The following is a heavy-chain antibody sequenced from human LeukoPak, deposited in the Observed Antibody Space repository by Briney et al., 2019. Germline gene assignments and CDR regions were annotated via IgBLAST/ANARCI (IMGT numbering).Heavy chain of an antibody. CDR2: IHHGGST. Sequence: SQTLSLTCTVSGGSISSGGYYWSWIRQPPGKGLEWIGYIHHGGSTYYIPSLESRVTISLDTSKNQFSLKLSSVTAADTAVYYCARSPVGVRNFDYWGQGTLVTVSS. CDR3: ARSPVGVRNFDY. D-gene: IGHD3-10*01. V-gene: IGHV4-30-2*01. J-gene: IGHJ4*02. CDR1: GGSISSGGYY.